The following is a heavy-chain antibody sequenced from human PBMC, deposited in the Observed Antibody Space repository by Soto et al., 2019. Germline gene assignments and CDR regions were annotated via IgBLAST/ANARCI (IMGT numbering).Heavy chain of an antibody. Sequence: GGPLGLSCEAFGFTFTNFAMTWVRQAPGKGLEWVSSISSRGGTTYYADSVRGRFTISRDNSKNMLFLQMNSLRPEDTAVYYCAKDHWGQGTLVTVSS. CDR3: AKDH. CDR1: GFTFTNFA. J-gene: IGHJ4*02. CDR2: ISSRGGTT. V-gene: IGHV3-23*01.